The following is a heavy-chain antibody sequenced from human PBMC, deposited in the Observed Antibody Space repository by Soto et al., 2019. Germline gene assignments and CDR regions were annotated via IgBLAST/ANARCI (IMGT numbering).Heavy chain of an antibody. J-gene: IGHJ4*02. CDR1: GFTFSSYA. CDR2: ISYDGSNK. V-gene: IGHV3-30-3*01. D-gene: IGHD5-12*01. Sequence: GGSVRLSCAASGFTFSSYAMHWVRQSPGKGLEWVAVISYDGSNKYYADSVKGRVTISRDNSKNTLYLQMSSLRAEDTAVYYCARDWDGYTHFDYWGQGTLVTVSS. CDR3: ARDWDGYTHFDY.